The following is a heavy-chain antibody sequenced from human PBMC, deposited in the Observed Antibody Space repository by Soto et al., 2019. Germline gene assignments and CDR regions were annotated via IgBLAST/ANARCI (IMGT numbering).Heavy chain of an antibody. CDR1: GGTFSSYA. V-gene: IGHV1-69*12. CDR2: IIPIFGTA. CDR3: ARDRSGYRSSGAGPFDP. J-gene: IGHJ5*02. Sequence: QVQLVQSGAEVKKPGSSVKVSCKASGGTFSSYAISWVRQAPGQGLEWMGGIIPIFGTANYAQKFQGRVAITEGEYTSTADMEIGRQRSEDRAVYYGARDRSGYRSSGAGPFDPWGQGTLVTVSS. D-gene: IGHD6-6*01.